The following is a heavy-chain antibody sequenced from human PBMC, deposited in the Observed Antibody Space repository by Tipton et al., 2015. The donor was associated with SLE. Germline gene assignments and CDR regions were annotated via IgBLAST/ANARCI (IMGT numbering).Heavy chain of an antibody. CDR3: ARGRGVVGATHFDY. CDR1: GGSFSGYY. CDR2: INHSGST. Sequence: TLSLTYAVYGGSFSGYYWSWIRQPPGKGLEWIGEINHSGSTNYNPSLKSRVTISVDTSKNQFSLKLSSVTAADTAVYYCARGRGVVGATHFDYWGQGTLVTVSS. V-gene: IGHV4-34*01. J-gene: IGHJ4*02. D-gene: IGHD1-26*01.